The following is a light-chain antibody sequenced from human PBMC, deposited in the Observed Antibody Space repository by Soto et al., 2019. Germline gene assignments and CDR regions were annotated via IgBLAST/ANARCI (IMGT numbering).Light chain of an antibody. CDR2: GAS. J-gene: IGKJ1*01. Sequence: EIVLTQSPGTLSLSPGERATLSCRASQSVSSNYLAWYQQKPGQAPRLLIYGASRRATGIPDRFTGSGSGTDFTLTVSRLEPGDSAVYYCQQYGSSPGTFGQGTKVEIK. CDR1: QSVSSNY. CDR3: QQYGSSPGT. V-gene: IGKV3-20*01.